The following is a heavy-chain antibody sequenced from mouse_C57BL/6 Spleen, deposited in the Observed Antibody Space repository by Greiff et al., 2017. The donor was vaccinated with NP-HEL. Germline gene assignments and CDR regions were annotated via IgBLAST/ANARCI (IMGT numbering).Heavy chain of an antibody. J-gene: IGHJ3*01. CDR1: GYTFTSYW. V-gene: IGHV1-64*01. CDR3: ALYYGNYGEFAY. CDR2: IHPNSGST. Sequence: QVQLKQSGAELVKPGASVKLSCKASGYTFTSYWMHWVKQRPGQGLEWIGMIHPNSGSTNYNEKFKSKATLTVDKTSSTAYMQLSSLTSEDSAVYYCALYYGNYGEFAYWGQGTLVTVSA. D-gene: IGHD2-1*01.